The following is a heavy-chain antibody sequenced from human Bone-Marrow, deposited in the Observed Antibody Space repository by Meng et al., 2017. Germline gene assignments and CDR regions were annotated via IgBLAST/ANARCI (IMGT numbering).Heavy chain of an antibody. CDR3: ARGPTTMAHDFDY. CDR1: GGSFSYNY. CDR2: INHSGST. J-gene: IGHJ4*02. Sequence: VDVQPWGAGTLEPAETLSLPCAVAGGSFSYNYWSWIRQPPGKGLWLIGIINHSGSTNYNPSLESRATISVDTSQNNLSLKLSSVTAADSAVYYCARGPTTMAHDFDYWGQGTLVTVSS. D-gene: IGHD4-11*01. V-gene: IGHV4-34*01.